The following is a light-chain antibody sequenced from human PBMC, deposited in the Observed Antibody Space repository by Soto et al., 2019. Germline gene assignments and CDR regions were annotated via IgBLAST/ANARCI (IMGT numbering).Light chain of an antibody. CDR3: CSSAPESTYV. CDR2: NVN. V-gene: IGLV2-11*01. CDR1: SSDVGNYDY. J-gene: IGLJ1*01. Sequence: QSALIQPPSVSGPPGQSVIMSCAGTSSDVGNYDYVSWCQHHPGTVPKPMIYNVNIRPSGVPDRFSGSTSGTVASLTISGLQADDEADYFCCSSAPESTYVFGTGTKV.